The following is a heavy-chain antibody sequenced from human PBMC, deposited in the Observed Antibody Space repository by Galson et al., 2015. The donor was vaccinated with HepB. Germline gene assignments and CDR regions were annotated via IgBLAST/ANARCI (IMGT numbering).Heavy chain of an antibody. CDR3: TSPRCGYDAFHI. D-gene: IGHD3-22*01. CDR2: FESEDGGP. J-gene: IGHJ3*02. V-gene: IGHV1-24*01. CDR1: GYTLAELS. Sequence: SVKVSCKVSGYTLAELSMHWVRQAPGKGLEWMGTFESEDGGPVYAQQFQGRVTMTQDTATDTAYMELSSLRSEDTAVYYCTSPRCGYDAFHIWGQGTMVTVSS.